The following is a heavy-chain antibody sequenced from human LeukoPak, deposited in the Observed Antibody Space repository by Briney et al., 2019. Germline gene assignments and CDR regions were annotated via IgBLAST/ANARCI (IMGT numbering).Heavy chain of an antibody. Sequence: ASVKGSCKASGYTFTSYDINWVRQATGQGLEWMGWMNPNSGNTGYAQKFQGRVTMTRNTSISTAYMELSSLRSEDTAVYYCAKTIAAIAHRYYYMDVWGKGTTVTVSS. CDR2: MNPNSGNT. CDR3: AKTIAAIAHRYYYMDV. V-gene: IGHV1-8*01. D-gene: IGHD6-13*01. J-gene: IGHJ6*03. CDR1: GYTFTSYD.